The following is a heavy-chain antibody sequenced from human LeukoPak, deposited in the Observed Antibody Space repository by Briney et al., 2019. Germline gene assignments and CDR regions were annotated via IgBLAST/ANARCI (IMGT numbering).Heavy chain of an antibody. CDR2: ISSSSSTI. Sequence: PGGSLRLSCAASGFTFSSYSMNWVRQAPGKGLEWVSYISSSSSTIYYADSVKGRFTISRDNAKNSLYLQMNSLRAEDTAVYYCASLSGDITMVRGVIPSGWFDPWGQGTLVTVSS. CDR3: ASLSGDITMVRGVIPSGWFDP. D-gene: IGHD3-10*01. J-gene: IGHJ5*02. CDR1: GFTFSSYS. V-gene: IGHV3-48*01.